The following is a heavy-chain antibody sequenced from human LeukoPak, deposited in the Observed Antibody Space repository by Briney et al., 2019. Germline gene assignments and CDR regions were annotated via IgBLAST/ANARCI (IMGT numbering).Heavy chain of an antibody. CDR2: ISSSGSTI. CDR3: ARSPHILTGENFDY. V-gene: IGHV3-48*03. Sequence: PGGSLRLSCAASGFTFSSYEMNWVRQAPGKGLEWVSYISSSGSTIYYADSVKGRFTISRDNAKNSLYLQMNSLRAEDTAVYYCARSPHILTGENFDYWGQGTLVTVSS. CDR1: GFTFSSYE. D-gene: IGHD3-9*01. J-gene: IGHJ4*02.